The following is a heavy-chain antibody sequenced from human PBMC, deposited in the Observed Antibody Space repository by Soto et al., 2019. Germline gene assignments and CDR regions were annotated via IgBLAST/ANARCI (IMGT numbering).Heavy chain of an antibody. CDR3: ARDLGEWATALNWFDP. CDR1: GYTFTSYD. D-gene: IGHD3-16*01. CDR2: MNPNIGNT. Sequence: ASVKVSCKASGYTFTSYDINWVRQATGQGLEWMGWMNPNIGNTDYAQKFQGRVTMTTDASTSTVYMELSSLRSEDTAVYYCARDLGEWATALNWFDPWGQGTLVTVSS. V-gene: IGHV1-8*01. J-gene: IGHJ5*02.